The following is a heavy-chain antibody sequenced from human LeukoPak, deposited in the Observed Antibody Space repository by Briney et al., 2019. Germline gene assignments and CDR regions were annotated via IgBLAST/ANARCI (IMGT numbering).Heavy chain of an antibody. Sequence: PGGSLRLSCAASGFTFSSYGMHWVRQAPGKGLEWVAVISYDGSNKYYADSVKGRFTISRDNSKNTLYLQMNSLRAEDTAVHYCAKGPYYGDYVYFDYWGQGTLVTVSS. CDR1: GFTFSSYG. J-gene: IGHJ4*02. CDR3: AKGPYYGDYVYFDY. CDR2: ISYDGSNK. V-gene: IGHV3-30*18. D-gene: IGHD4-17*01.